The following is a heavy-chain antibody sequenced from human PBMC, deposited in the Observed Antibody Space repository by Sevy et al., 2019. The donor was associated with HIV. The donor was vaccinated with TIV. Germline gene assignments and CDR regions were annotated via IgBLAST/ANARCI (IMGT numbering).Heavy chain of an antibody. V-gene: IGHV4-38-2*01. CDR2: ISHSGST. D-gene: IGHD2-15*01. CDR1: GYSISSGYF. CDR3: ARAPAFCGGGSCSWFDP. J-gene: IGHJ5*02. Sequence: SETLSLTCAVSGYSISSGYFWGWIRQSPGKGLEWIGSISHSGSTYYNPSLKNRVTISIDTSRNQFSLKVRSVTAPDTAFYYCARAPAFCGGGSCSWFDPWGQGTLVTVSS.